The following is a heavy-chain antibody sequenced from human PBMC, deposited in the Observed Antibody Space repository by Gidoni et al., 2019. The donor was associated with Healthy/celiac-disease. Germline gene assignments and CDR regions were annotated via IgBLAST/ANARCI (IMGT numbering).Heavy chain of an antibody. V-gene: IGHV3-73*02. CDR2: IRSKANSDAT. Sequence: EVQLVESGGGLVQPGGSLKLPCAASGFPFSGSARHWVRQASGKGLEWVGRIRSKANSDATAYAASVKGRFTISRDDSKNTAYLQMNSLKTEDTAVYYCTRQITVTTVESQDYWGQGTLVTVSS. CDR1: GFPFSGSA. D-gene: IGHD4-17*01. J-gene: IGHJ4*02. CDR3: TRQITVTTVESQDY.